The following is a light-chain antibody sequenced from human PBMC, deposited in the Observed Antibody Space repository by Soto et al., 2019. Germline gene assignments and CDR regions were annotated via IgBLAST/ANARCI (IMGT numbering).Light chain of an antibody. CDR2: GAS. J-gene: IGKJ1*01. V-gene: IGKV3-20*01. CDR3: QHYGSSPR. CDR1: QSVSTGY. Sequence: EIVLTQSPGTLSLSPGERATLSCRASQSVSTGYLAWYQQKPGQAPRLLIYGASSRATGIPNRFSGSGSGTDFTLTISRLEPEDVAVYYCQHYGSSPRFGQGTKVEIK.